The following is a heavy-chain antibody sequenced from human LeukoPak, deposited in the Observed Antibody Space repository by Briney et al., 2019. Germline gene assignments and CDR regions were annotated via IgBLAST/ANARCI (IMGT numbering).Heavy chain of an antibody. J-gene: IGHJ6*02. V-gene: IGHV4-30-2*01. CDR3: ARYYYYGMDV. CDR2: IYHSGST. Sequence: TLSLTCAVPGGSISSGGYSWSWIRQPPGKGLEWIGYIYHSGSTYYNPSLKSRVTISVDRSKNQFSLKLNSVTAADTAVYYCARYYYYGMDVWGQGTTVTVSS. CDR1: GGSISSGGYS.